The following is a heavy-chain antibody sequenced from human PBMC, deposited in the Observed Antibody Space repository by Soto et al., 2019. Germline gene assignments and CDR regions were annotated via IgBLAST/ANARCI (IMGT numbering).Heavy chain of an antibody. Sequence: PGGSLRLSCAASGFPFDDYAMHWVRQAPGKGLEWVSGISWNSGSIGYADSVKGRFTISRDNAKNSLYLQMNSLRAEDTALYYCAKDSSSGWTNDFGYWGQGTLVTVSS. D-gene: IGHD6-19*01. J-gene: IGHJ4*02. CDR3: AKDSSSGWTNDFGY. CDR1: GFPFDDYA. V-gene: IGHV3-9*01. CDR2: ISWNSGSI.